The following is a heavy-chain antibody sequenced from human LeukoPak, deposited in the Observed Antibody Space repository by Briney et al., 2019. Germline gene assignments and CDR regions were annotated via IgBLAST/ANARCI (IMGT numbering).Heavy chain of an antibody. CDR2: ISSSGSTI. J-gene: IGHJ6*02. CDR1: GFTFSSYE. Sequence: GSLRLSCAASGFTFSSYEMNWVRQAPGKGLEWVSYISSSGSTIYYADSVKGRFTISRDNAKNSLHLQMNSLRAEDTAVYYCARDVLTPNSYGMDVWGQGTTVTVSS. CDR3: ARDVLTPNSYGMDV. D-gene: IGHD4-23*01. V-gene: IGHV3-48*03.